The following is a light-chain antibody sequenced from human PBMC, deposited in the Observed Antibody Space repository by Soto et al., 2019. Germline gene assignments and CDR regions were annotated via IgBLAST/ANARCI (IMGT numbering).Light chain of an antibody. Sequence: DIQMTQSPSSLYASVGDRVTVTCRASQGNSSYLAWYQQKPGKVPKLLIYAASTLQPGVPSRFSGSGSGTDFTLTISSLQPEDVATYYCQKYDSAASLTIGGGTKVEIK. CDR3: QKYDSAASLT. J-gene: IGKJ4*01. CDR2: AAS. V-gene: IGKV1-27*01. CDR1: QGNSSY.